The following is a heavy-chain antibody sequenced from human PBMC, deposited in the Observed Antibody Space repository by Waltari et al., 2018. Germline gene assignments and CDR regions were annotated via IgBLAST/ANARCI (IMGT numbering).Heavy chain of an antibody. J-gene: IGHJ3*01. V-gene: IGHV3-20*04. CDR2: SNWNGEST. CDR3: VRGYRHDALDL. CDR1: GVKLDEFG. Sequence: EVQLLESGGNVVRPGGSLRLSCEVSGVKLDEFGMSWVGQVPGRGLEWVSGSNWNGESTGEADSVKGRFIISRDNARNSMTLQMNNLRAEDTALYYCVRGYRHDALDLWGQGTMVTVSS. D-gene: IGHD3-22*01.